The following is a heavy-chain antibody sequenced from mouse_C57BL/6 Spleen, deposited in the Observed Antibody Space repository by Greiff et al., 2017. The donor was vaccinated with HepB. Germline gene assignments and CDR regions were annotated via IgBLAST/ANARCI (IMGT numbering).Heavy chain of an antibody. J-gene: IGHJ3*01. D-gene: IGHD2-3*01. V-gene: IGHV1-53*01. Sequence: QVQLQQPGTELVKPGASVKLSCKASGYTFTSYWMHWVKQRPGHGLEWIGNINPSNGGTNYNEKFKSKATLTVDKSSSTAYMQLSSLTSEDSAVYYCAPGDGYYVPFAYWGQGTLVTVSA. CDR2: INPSNGGT. CDR1: GYTFTSYW. CDR3: APGDGYYVPFAY.